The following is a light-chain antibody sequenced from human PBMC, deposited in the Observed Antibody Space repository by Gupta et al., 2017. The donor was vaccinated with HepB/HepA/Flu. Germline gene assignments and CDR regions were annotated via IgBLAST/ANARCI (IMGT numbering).Light chain of an antibody. CDR2: DVS. CDR1: SRDVGPYTY. V-gene: IGLV2-14*01. Sequence: SALPQPASVSGSPGQSIPISCPGTSRDVGPYTYVSWYQQHPGKAPKLMISDVSNRTSGVTNRFSGSKSGNTASLTISGRQEEDEADYYCSANTSSSTMVFGGGTKLTVL. J-gene: IGLJ2*01. CDR3: SANTSSSTMV.